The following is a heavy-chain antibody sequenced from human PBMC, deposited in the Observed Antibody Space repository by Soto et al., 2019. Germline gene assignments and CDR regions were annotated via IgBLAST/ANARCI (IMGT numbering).Heavy chain of an antibody. CDR3: AHRGYGNYPRDNWFDP. CDR2: IYWNDDT. J-gene: IGHJ5*02. V-gene: IGHV2-5*01. CDR1: GFSLTTAGAG. Sequence: QITLKESGPTLVKPTQTLTLTCTFSGFSLTTAGAGVGWIRQPPGKALEWLALIYWNDDTRYSPSLTSRLTITKDTSKNQVVLRMTNMDPVDTATYYCAHRGYGNYPRDNWFDPWGQGILVIVSS. D-gene: IGHD4-17*01.